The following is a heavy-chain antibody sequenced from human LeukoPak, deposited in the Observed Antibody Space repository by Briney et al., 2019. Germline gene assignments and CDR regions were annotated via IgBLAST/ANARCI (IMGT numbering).Heavy chain of an antibody. D-gene: IGHD6-13*01. CDR1: GGSISSGSYY. Sequence: ASETLSLTCTVSGGSISSGSYYWSWIRQPAGKGLEWIGRIYTSGSTNYNPSLKSRVTISVDTSKNQFSLKLGSVTAADTAVYYCARDSYSSSWYLAFDIWGQGTMVTVSS. CDR2: IYTSGST. V-gene: IGHV4-61*02. CDR3: ARDSYSSSWYLAFDI. J-gene: IGHJ3*02.